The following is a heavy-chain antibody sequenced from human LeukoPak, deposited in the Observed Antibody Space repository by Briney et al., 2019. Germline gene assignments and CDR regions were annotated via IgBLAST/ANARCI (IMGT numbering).Heavy chain of an antibody. CDR1: GFTFSSYE. J-gene: IGHJ4*02. Sequence: GGSLRLSCAASGFTFSSYEMNWVRQAPGKGLEWVSYISSSGSTIYYADSVKGRFTISRDNSKNTLYLQMNSLRAEDTAVYYCAKRCHYDILTEAFDYWGQGTLVTVSS. D-gene: IGHD3-9*01. V-gene: IGHV3-48*03. CDR2: ISSSGSTI. CDR3: AKRCHYDILTEAFDY.